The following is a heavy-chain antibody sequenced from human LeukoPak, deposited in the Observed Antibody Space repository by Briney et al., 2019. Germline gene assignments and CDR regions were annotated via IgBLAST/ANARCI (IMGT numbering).Heavy chain of an antibody. CDR3: SKGDDRYGFDY. J-gene: IGHJ4*02. V-gene: IGHV3-43*01. D-gene: IGHD5-18*01. CDR2: ITWDGQNI. CDR1: GFTFEDFT. Sequence: GGSLRLSCAASGFTFEDFTMHWVRQAPGKALEWVSLITWDGQNIEYQDSVKGRFTISRDNSENSLYLQMKSLKTEGTALYFCSKGDDRYGFDYWGQGTLVTVSS.